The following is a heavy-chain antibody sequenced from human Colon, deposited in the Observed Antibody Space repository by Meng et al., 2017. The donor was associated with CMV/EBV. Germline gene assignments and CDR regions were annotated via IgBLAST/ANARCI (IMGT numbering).Heavy chain of an antibody. CDR1: GGSFNAYY. CDR2: LNHSGST. D-gene: IGHD3-3*01. J-gene: IGHJ4*02. Sequence: QGQLQQWGEALLKPSETLSLTCAISGGSFNAYYLTWIRQSPGKGLEWIGELNHSGSTNYNPSLKSRVTISIDTSKRHFSLRLTSVTAADTAVYYCARGRNGWLLPLDSWGQGTLVTVSS. V-gene: IGHV4-34*01. CDR3: ARGRNGWLLPLDS.